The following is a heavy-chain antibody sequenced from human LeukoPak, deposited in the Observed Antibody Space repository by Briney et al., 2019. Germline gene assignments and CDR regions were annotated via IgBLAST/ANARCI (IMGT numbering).Heavy chain of an antibody. D-gene: IGHD6-25*01. Sequence: SQTLSLSCAISGDSVSTSGVAWDWVRQSPSRGLEWLGRTYYTSKWNTDYAVSVKSRIVVNPDPSKNRFALQLNSVTSENTAVYYCARGRASAFDVWGQGTMVTVSS. J-gene: IGHJ3*01. CDR1: GDSVSTSGVA. CDR2: TYYTSKWNT. CDR3: ARGRASAFDV. V-gene: IGHV6-1*01.